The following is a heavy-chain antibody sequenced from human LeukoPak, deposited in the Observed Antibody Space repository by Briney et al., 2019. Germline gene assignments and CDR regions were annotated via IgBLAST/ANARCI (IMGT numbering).Heavy chain of an antibody. CDR3: ARDPATVVTGGAFDI. CDR2: FYYSGST. V-gene: IGHV4-59*01. Sequence: SETPSPTCTVSGGSISSYYWSWIRQPPGERLEWIGYFYYSGSTNYNPSLKSRVTISVDTSKSQFSLKLSSVTAADTAVYYCARDPATVVTGGAFDIWGQGTMVTVSS. D-gene: IGHD4-23*01. CDR1: GGSISSYY. J-gene: IGHJ3*02.